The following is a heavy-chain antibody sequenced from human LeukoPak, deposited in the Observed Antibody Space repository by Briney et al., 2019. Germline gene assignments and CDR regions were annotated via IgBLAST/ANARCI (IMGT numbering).Heavy chain of an antibody. J-gene: IGHJ4*02. CDR2: IWYDGSDK. D-gene: IGHD7-27*01. CDR1: GFTFSSYG. Sequence: PGRSLRLSCAASGFTFSSYGMHWVRQAPGKELEWVAVIWYDGSDKYYADSVKGRFTISRDNSKNTLYLQMNSLRAEDTAVYYCAKGKGQNWDPFDWGGQGTRDSVSS. CDR3: AKGKGQNWDPFDW. V-gene: IGHV3-33*06.